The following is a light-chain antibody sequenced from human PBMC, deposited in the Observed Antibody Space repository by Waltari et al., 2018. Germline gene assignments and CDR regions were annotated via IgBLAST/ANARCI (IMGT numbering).Light chain of an antibody. CDR1: GSHLRIHT. J-gene: IGLJ3*02. V-gene: IGLV1-44*01. Sequence: QSVLTQPPSASGTPGQRVIISCSGSGSHLRIHTVNWSRQVPGTAPELLIYRDNQRPPGVPDRFSGSKSGTSASLAISGLQSEDEADYYCAGWDDSLNGVFGGGTKLTVL. CDR2: RDN. CDR3: AGWDDSLNGV.